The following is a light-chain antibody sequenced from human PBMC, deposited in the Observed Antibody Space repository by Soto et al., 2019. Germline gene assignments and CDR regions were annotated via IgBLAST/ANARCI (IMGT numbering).Light chain of an antibody. CDR1: QSVSNNY. J-gene: IGKJ1*01. CDR3: QQYSSLWT. Sequence: EIVLTQSPGTLSLSPGERATLSCRTSQSVSNNYLAWYQQKPGQAPRLPIYGASSRATGIPDRFSGSGSGTDFTLSISRLEPEDFAVYYWQQYSSLWTFGQGTKVEIK. CDR2: GAS. V-gene: IGKV3-20*01.